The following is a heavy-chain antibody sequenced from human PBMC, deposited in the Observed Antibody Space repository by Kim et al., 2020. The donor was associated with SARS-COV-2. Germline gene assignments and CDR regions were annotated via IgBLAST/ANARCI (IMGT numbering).Heavy chain of an antibody. CDR1: GYTFTSYG. CDR2: ISAYNGNT. V-gene: IGHV1-18*01. J-gene: IGHJ5*02. D-gene: IGHD2-2*01. CDR3: ARERVVVPAASTNWFDP. Sequence: ASVKVSCKASGYTFTSYGISWVRQAPGQGLEWMGWISAYNGNTNYAQKLQGRVTMTTDTSTSTAYMELRSLRSDDTAVYYCARERVVVPAASTNWFDPWGQGTLVTVSS.